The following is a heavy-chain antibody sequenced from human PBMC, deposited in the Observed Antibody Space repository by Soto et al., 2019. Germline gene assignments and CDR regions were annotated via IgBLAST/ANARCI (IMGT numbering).Heavy chain of an antibody. CDR1: GGSVSSGSYY. D-gene: IGHD6-13*01. J-gene: IGHJ6*01. Sequence: QVQLQESGPGLVKPSETLSLTCTVSGGSVSSGSYYWSWIRQPPGKGLEWIGYIYYSGSTNYNPSLKSRVTISVDTSKNQFSLKLSSVTAADTAVYYCARDRDREIAAAGTEGDYYYGMDVW. V-gene: IGHV4-61*01. CDR3: ARDRDREIAAAGTEGDYYYGMDV. CDR2: IYYSGST.